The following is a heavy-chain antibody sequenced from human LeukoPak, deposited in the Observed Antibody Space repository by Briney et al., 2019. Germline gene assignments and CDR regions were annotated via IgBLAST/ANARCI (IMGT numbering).Heavy chain of an antibody. CDR1: GGSISSYY. V-gene: IGHV4-59*01. Sequence: SETLSLTCTVSGGSISSYYWRWVRQPPGKGGEWVGYIYYSGSTNYNPSLMSRVTISVDTSNNQFSLKLSSVTAADTAVYYCARGANYGGNSYYFDYWGQGTLVTVSS. CDR2: IYYSGST. CDR3: ARGANYGGNSYYFDY. D-gene: IGHD4-23*01. J-gene: IGHJ4*02.